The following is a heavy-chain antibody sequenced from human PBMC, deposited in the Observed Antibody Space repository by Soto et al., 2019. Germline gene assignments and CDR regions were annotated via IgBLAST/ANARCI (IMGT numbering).Heavy chain of an antibody. CDR2: IIPIFGTA. CDR3: ARPSIAAAGTGDVYYYGMDV. V-gene: IGHV1-69*13. D-gene: IGHD6-13*01. J-gene: IGHJ6*02. CDR1: GGTFSSYA. Sequence: SVKVSCKASGGTFSSYAISWVRQAPGQGLEWMGGIIPIFGTANYAQKFQGRVTITADESTSTAYMELSSLRSEDTAVYYCARPSIAAAGTGDVYYYGMDVWGQGTTVTVSS.